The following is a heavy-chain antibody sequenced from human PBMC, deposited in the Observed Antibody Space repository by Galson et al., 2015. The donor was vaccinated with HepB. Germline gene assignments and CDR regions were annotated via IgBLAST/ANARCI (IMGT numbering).Heavy chain of an antibody. D-gene: IGHD6-13*01. CDR1: GFIFLNYG. CDR2: IWYDGSNK. CDR3: ARENSSTWPHYYYYGMDV. Sequence: SLRLSCAASGFIFLNYGMNWVRQAPGRGLEWVAVIWYDGSNKYYADSVKGRFTISRDNSKNTLYLQMNSLRVEDTAVYYCARENSSTWPHYYYYGMDVWGQGTTLTVSS. V-gene: IGHV3-33*01. J-gene: IGHJ6*02.